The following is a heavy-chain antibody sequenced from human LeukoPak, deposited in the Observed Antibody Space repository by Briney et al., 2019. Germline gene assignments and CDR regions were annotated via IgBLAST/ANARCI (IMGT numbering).Heavy chain of an antibody. J-gene: IGHJ3*02. CDR2: INSDETSK. CDR3: ARMAESDNYAGRGKDAFAI. D-gene: IGHD3-22*01. Sequence: PGGSLRLSCAASGFTLSIYWVHGVRQARGKGLVWVSHINSDETSKTYVDSVKGRSTISRDNAKNTLYLQMTGVSADDTAVYYCARMAESDNYAGRGKDAFAIWGEGPMLTVHS. CDR1: GFTLSIYW. V-gene: IGHV3-74*01.